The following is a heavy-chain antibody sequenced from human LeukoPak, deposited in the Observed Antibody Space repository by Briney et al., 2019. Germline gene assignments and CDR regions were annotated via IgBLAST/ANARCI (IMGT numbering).Heavy chain of an antibody. CDR2: ISYDGSNK. D-gene: IGHD2-15*01. Sequence: GGSLRLSCAASGFIFSSYAIHWVRQAPGKGLEWVAVISYDGSNKYYADSVKGRFTISRDNSKNTLYLQMNSLRAEDTAVYYCAKMVGAHDAFDTWGQGTMVTVSS. V-gene: IGHV3-30*04. CDR3: AKMVGAHDAFDT. J-gene: IGHJ3*02. CDR1: GFIFSSYA.